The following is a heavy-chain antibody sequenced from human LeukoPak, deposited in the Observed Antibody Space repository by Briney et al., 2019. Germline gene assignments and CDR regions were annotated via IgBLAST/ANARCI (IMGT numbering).Heavy chain of an antibody. D-gene: IGHD2-21*01. CDR1: GFAFSTYG. Sequence: PGGSLRLSCAASGFAFSTYGMSWVRQAPGKGLEWVSAISGSGDNTYYADSVKGRFTISRDNSKNTLYLQMNSVRAEDTAVYYCARDIPLYFDPWGQGTLVTVSS. CDR3: ARDIPLYFDP. CDR2: ISGSGDNT. V-gene: IGHV3-23*01. J-gene: IGHJ5*02.